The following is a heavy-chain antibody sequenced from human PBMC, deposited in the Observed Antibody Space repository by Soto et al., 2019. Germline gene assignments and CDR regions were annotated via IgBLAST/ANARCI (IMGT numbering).Heavy chain of an antibody. J-gene: IGHJ4*02. CDR1: GFTFSSYW. CDR3: ARDQGAYCGGDCYPGDY. Sequence: GGSLRLSCAASGFTFSSYWMSWVRQAPGKGLEWVANIKQDGSEKYYVDSVKGRFTISRDNAKNSLYLQMNSLRAEDTAVYYCARDQGAYCGGDCYPGDYWGQGTLVTVSS. CDR2: IKQDGSEK. V-gene: IGHV3-7*01. D-gene: IGHD2-21*02.